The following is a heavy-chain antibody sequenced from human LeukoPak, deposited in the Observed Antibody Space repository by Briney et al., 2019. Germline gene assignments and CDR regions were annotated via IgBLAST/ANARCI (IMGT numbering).Heavy chain of an antibody. CDR3: ARWDAYCRGGTCYFGGFAFGI. Sequence: PGGSLRLSCAASGFTFSIYWMSWVRQAPGKGLEWVASIKQDGSVKHFLDSVKGRFTISRDNAKNSLYLQMNSLRAEDTAVYYCARWDAYCRGGTCYFGGFAFGIWGQGTMVTVSS. CDR1: GFTFSIYW. J-gene: IGHJ3*02. D-gene: IGHD2-15*01. CDR2: IKQDGSVK. V-gene: IGHV3-7*01.